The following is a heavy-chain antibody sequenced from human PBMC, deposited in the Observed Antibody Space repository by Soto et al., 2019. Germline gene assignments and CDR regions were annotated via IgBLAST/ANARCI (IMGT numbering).Heavy chain of an antibody. CDR2: ISAYNGNT. J-gene: IGHJ4*02. CDR3: ARDLSYDFWSGYYDFDY. Sequence: ASVKVSCKASGYTFTSYGISWVRQAPGQGLEWMGWISAYNGNTNYAQKLQGRVTMTTDTSTSTAYMELRSLRSDDTAVYYCARDLSYDFWSGYYDFDYWGQGTLVTVSS. V-gene: IGHV1-18*01. CDR1: GYTFTSYG. D-gene: IGHD3-3*01.